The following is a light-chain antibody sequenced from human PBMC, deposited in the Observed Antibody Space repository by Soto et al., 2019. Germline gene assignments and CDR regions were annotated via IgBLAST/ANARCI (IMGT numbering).Light chain of an antibody. J-gene: IGKJ4*01. CDR3: LQHNSYPLT. V-gene: IGKV3-20*01. CDR2: AAS. CDR1: QSVSVNS. Sequence: EIVSTQYPGTLYLTPGERATLSCRASQSVSVNSLAWYQQKGGQAPRLLIYAASTRATGVPDRFSGTGSGTDFTLTISSLQPEDFATYYCLQHNSYPLTFGGGTKVDI.